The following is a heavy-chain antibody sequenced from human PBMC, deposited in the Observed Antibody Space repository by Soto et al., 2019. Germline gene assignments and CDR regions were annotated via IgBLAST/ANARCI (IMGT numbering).Heavy chain of an antibody. D-gene: IGHD4-17*01. CDR1: GFTFSSYA. CDR3: ARGGELDYGDPDTSFDY. J-gene: IGHJ4*02. Sequence: PGGSLRLSCAASGFTFSSYAMSWVRQAPGKGLEWVSSISGGGGSTYYADSVKGRFTISRDNAKNSLYLQMNSLRAEDTAVYYCARGGELDYGDPDTSFDYWGQGTLVTVSS. V-gene: IGHV3-23*01. CDR2: ISGGGGST.